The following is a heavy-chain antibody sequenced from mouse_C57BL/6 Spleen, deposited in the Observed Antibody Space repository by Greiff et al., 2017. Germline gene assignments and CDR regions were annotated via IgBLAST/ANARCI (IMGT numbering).Heavy chain of an antibody. D-gene: IGHD4-1*01. CDR3: AKPGQGYFDY. CDR2: INPSTGGT. J-gene: IGHJ2*01. CDR1: GYSFTGYY. Sequence: VQLQQSGPELVKPGASVKISCKASGYSFTGYYMNWVKQSPEKSLEWIGEINPSTGGTTYNQKFKAKATLTVDKSSSTAYMQLKSLTSEDSAVYYCAKPGQGYFDYWGQGTTLTVSS. V-gene: IGHV1-42*01.